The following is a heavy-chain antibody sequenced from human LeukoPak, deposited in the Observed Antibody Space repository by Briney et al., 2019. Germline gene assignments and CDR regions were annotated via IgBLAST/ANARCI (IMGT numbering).Heavy chain of an antibody. CDR2: IYYSGTI. J-gene: IGHJ3*02. CDR1: GGSISSSSHY. CDR3: ASARFDI. Sequence: SETLSLTCTVSGGSISSSSHYWGWICQPPGKGLEWIGNIYYSGTIYYNPSLKRRVTISGDTSKNQFSLKLSSVTAADTAIYYCASARFDIWGQGTMVTVSS. V-gene: IGHV4-39*07.